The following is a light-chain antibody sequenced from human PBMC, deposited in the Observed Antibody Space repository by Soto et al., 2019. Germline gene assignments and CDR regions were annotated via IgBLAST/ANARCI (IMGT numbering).Light chain of an antibody. Sequence: SALTQPASVSGSPGQSITISCTGTSSDVGNYNFVSWYQHHPGKAPKPLIYEVNKRPSGVSTRFSASKSGNTASLTIFGLQADDEADYYCCSYAGWSTWIFGGGTQLTVL. J-gene: IGLJ2*01. V-gene: IGLV2-23*02. CDR2: EVN. CDR1: SSDVGNYNF. CDR3: CSYAGWSTWI.